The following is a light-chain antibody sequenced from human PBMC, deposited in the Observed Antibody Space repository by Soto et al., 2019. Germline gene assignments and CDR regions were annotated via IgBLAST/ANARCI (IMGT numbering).Light chain of an antibody. V-gene: IGLV2-11*01. CDR3: NSYAGISNFGYV. CDR2: DVS. Sequence: QSALTQPRSVSGSPGQSVTISCTGTSSDIGDYDYVSWYQQHPGKAPKLMIYDVSKRPSGVPDRFSGSKSGNTASLTISGLQAEDEAVYYCNSYAGISNFGYVFGTGTKLTVL. J-gene: IGLJ1*01. CDR1: SSDIGDYDY.